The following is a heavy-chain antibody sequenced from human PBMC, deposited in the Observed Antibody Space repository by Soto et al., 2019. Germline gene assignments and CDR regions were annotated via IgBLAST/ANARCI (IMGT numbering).Heavy chain of an antibody. V-gene: IGHV1-46*01. CDR3: ARVAGTGYYYDSSHSGAHSVYGMDV. CDR2: INPSVGST. J-gene: IGHJ6*02. CDR1: GYTFTSYY. Sequence: ASVKVSCKASGYTFTSYYMHWVRQAPGQGLEWMGIINPSVGSTSYAQKFQGRVTMTRDTSTSTVYMELSSLRSEDTAVYYCARVAGTGYYYDSSHSGAHSVYGMDVWGQGTTVTVSS. D-gene: IGHD3-22*01.